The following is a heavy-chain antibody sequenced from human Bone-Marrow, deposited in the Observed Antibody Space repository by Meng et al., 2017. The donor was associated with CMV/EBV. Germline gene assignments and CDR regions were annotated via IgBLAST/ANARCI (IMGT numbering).Heavy chain of an antibody. CDR3: ATEPSTSLAVAATG. CDR2: ISKNGNYI. J-gene: IGHJ4*02. CDR1: GFTVSTYS. Sequence: GFTVSTYSMTGVRKAPGKGMEWVSAISKNGNYIYYAESVKGRFTISRDNAKNSLHLQMNSLRAEDTAVYYCATEPSTSLAVAATGGGQGTLVTVSS. V-gene: IGHV3-21*01. D-gene: IGHD6-19*01.